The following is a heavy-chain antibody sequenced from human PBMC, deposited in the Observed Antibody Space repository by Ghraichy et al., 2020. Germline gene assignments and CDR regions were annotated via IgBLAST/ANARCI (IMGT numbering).Heavy chain of an antibody. Sequence: GGSLRLSCAASGFTFSSYGMHWVRQAPGKGLEWVAVISYDGSNKYYADSVKGRFTISRDNSKNTLYLQMNSLRAEDTAVYYCAKAMSITIFGVVIADYGMDVWGQGTTVTVSS. CDR3: AKAMSITIFGVVIADYGMDV. J-gene: IGHJ6*02. D-gene: IGHD3-3*01. V-gene: IGHV3-30*18. CDR2: ISYDGSNK. CDR1: GFTFSSYG.